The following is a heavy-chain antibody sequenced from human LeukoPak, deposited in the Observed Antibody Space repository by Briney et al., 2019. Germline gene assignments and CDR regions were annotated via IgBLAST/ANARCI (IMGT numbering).Heavy chain of an antibody. D-gene: IGHD1-26*01. CDR3: ARAGGSYSFDY. CDR2: IDYSGTA. V-gene: IGHV4-59*01. Sequence: SETLSLTCTVSGDSISTYYWNWLRQPPGKGLEWIGYIDYSGTANINPSLKSRGTLSIDTSRNQFSLKLDSVTAADTAVYYCARAGGSYSFDYWGQGTLVTVSS. CDR1: GDSISTYY. J-gene: IGHJ4*02.